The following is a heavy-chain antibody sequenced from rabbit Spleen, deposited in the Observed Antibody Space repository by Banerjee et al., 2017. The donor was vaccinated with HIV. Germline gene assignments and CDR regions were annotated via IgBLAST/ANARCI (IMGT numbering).Heavy chain of an antibody. D-gene: IGHD5-1*01. CDR3: ARVLTGVFGWNFKL. V-gene: IGHV1S45*01. J-gene: IGHJ4*01. CDR2: INNATTTS. CDR1: VFDLINYYY. Sequence: QEQLEESGGVLKHPGASLTLSNTASVFDLINYYYLFWVPQAPGKGLEWIDCINNATTTSVCETCEKSRITITRTLSTTVTLQMTSLTATDTATYFCARVLTGVFGWNFKLWGPGTLVTVS.